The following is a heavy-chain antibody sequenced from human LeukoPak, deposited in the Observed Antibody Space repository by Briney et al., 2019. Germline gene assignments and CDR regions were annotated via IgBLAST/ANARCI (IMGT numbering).Heavy chain of an antibody. CDR3: ARAPYNWGFDY. CDR2: IYYSGST. CDR1: GGSIGSGDYY. V-gene: IGHV4-30-4*08. D-gene: IGHD1-20*01. Sequence: SQTLSLTCTVSGGSIGSGDYYWSWIRQPPGKGLEWIGYIYYSGSTYYNPSLKSRVTISVDTSKNQFSLKLSSVTAADTAVYYYARAPYNWGFDYWGQGTLVTVSS. J-gene: IGHJ4*02.